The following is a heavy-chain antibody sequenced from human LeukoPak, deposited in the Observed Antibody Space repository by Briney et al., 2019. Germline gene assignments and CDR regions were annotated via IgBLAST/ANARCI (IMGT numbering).Heavy chain of an antibody. Sequence: SETLSLTCTVSGGSISSGGYYWSWIRQHPGKGLEWIGYIYYSGSTYYNPSLKSRVTISVDTSKNQFSLKLSSVTAADTAVYYCARVISAPFDYWGQGTLVTVSS. J-gene: IGHJ4*02. CDR3: ARVISAPFDY. CDR2: IYYSGST. D-gene: IGHD3/OR15-3a*01. CDR1: GGSISSGGYY. V-gene: IGHV4-31*03.